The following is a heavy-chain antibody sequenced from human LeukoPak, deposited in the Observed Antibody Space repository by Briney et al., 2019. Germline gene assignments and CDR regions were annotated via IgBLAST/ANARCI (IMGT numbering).Heavy chain of an antibody. CDR2: LKSKGSGGTT. J-gene: IGHJ3*02. V-gene: IGHV3-15*01. Sequence: GGSLRLSCAASGFNFNDAWMSWVRQAPGKGLEWVGRLKSKGSGGTTDYSAPVKGRFTISRDDSKNTLFLQMYSLRTEDTAVYYCTTGYCSGGNCFDNAFDIWGQGTMVTVSS. D-gene: IGHD2-15*01. CDR3: TTGYCSGGNCFDNAFDI. CDR1: GFNFNDAW.